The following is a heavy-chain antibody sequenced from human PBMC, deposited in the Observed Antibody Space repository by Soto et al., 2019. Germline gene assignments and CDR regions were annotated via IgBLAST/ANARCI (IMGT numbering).Heavy chain of an antibody. V-gene: IGHV3-23*01. J-gene: IGHJ4*02. D-gene: IGHD2-15*01. CDR1: GFTFSSYA. CDR2: ISGSGGST. Sequence: GGSLRLSCAASGFTFSSYAMSWVRQAPGKRLEWVSAISGSGGSTYYADSVKGRFTISRDNSKNTLYLQMNSLRAEDTAVYYCAKDFPRYCSGGSCLEGFDYWGQGTLVTVSS. CDR3: AKDFPRYCSGGSCLEGFDY.